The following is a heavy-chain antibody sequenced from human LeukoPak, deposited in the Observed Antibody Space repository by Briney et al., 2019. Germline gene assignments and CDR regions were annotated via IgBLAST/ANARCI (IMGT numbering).Heavy chain of an antibody. Sequence: SETLSLTCTVSGGSISSSSYYWGWIRQPPGKGLEWIGSIYYSGSTYYNPFLKSRVTISVDTSKNQFSLKLSSVTAADTAVYYCARDSGSYYNPDVPFDYWGQGTLVTVSS. J-gene: IGHJ4*02. V-gene: IGHV4-39*02. D-gene: IGHD3-10*01. CDR2: IYYSGST. CDR1: GGSISSSSYY. CDR3: ARDSGSYYNPDVPFDY.